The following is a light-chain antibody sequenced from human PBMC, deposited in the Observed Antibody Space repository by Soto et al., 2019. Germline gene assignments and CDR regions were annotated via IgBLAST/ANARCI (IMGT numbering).Light chain of an antibody. CDR2: DAS. CDR1: QSISSW. CDR3: QKYNIFFTGR. J-gene: IGKJ1*01. Sequence: DIQMTQSPSTLSASVGDRVTITCRASQSISSWLAWYQQKPGKAPKLLIYDASSLESGVPSRFSGSGSGTEFTLTITGLQPDVFEIFSCQKYNIFFTGRFGKGTKG. V-gene: IGKV1-5*01.